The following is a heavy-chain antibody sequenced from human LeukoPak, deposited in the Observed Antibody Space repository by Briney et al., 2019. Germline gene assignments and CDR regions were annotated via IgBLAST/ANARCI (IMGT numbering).Heavy chain of an antibody. J-gene: IGHJ4*02. V-gene: IGHV3-33*01. CDR3: LRDLNWSLDQ. Sequence: GGSLRLSCAASGFTFSSYGMHWVRQAPGKGLEWVALIWYDGSNKYYADSVKGRFIISRDNAKNTLYLQMNSLRAEDTAVYYCLRDLNWSLDQWGQGTLVIVSS. CDR1: GFTFSSYG. D-gene: IGHD1-20*01. CDR2: IWYDGSNK.